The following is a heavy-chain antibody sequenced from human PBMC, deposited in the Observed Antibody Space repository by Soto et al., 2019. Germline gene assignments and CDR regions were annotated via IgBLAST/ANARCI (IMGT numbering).Heavy chain of an antibody. D-gene: IGHD3-3*01. Sequence: SVKVSCKASGGTFSSYAISWVRQAPGQGLEWMGGIIPIFGTANYAQKFQGRVTITADKSTSTAYMELSSLRSKDTAVYYCARGSAFWSGYYYYGMDVWGQGXTVTVYS. CDR1: GGTFSSYA. J-gene: IGHJ6*02. CDR2: IIPIFGTA. V-gene: IGHV1-69*06. CDR3: ARGSAFWSGYYYYGMDV.